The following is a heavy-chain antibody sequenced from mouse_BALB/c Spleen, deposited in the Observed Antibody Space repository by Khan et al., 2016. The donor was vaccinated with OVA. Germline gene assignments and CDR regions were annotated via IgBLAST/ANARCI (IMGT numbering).Heavy chain of an antibody. D-gene: IGHD2-1*01. V-gene: IGHV5-12-2*01. J-gene: IGHJ2*01. Sequence: EVELVASGGGLVQPGGSLKLSCAASGFTFSSYIMSWVRQTPEKRLEWVASISNGGGSTYSLDTVTGRFNLSRDNAKMTLYLQMSSLKSEDTAMYYGARHGNYVSCDYWGQGTTLTVSS. CDR2: ISNGGGST. CDR1: GFTFSSYI. CDR3: ARHGNYVSCDY.